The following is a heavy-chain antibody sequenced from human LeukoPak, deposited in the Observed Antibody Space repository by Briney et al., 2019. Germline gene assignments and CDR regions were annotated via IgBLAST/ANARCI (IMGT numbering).Heavy chain of an antibody. CDR3: ARGRSRSSSGWYFDY. CDR2: IYAGGTT. J-gene: IGHJ4*02. CDR1: GFSVSGNF. V-gene: IGHV3-53*01. Sequence: PGGSQRLSCTASGFSVSGNFMTWVRRAPGKGLEWISFIYAGGTTSYAGSVKGRFTLSRNNSKNTIYLQLNSLRVEDTAVYYCARGRSRSSSGWYFDYWGQGTLVTVSS. D-gene: IGHD3-22*01.